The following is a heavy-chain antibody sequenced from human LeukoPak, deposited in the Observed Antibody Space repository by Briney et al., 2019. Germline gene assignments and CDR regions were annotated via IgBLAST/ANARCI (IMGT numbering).Heavy chain of an antibody. J-gene: IGHJ5*02. CDR2: ISAYNGNT. CDR3: ARDRVMVDLGYCSGTSCPPPDWFDP. Sequence: GASVKVSCKASGYTFTSYGISWVRRAPGQGLEWMGWISAYNGNTNYAQNLQGRVTMTTDTSTSTAYMELRSLRSDDTAVYYCARDRVMVDLGYCSGTSCPPPDWFDPWGQGTLVTVSS. D-gene: IGHD2-2*01. CDR1: GYTFTSYG. V-gene: IGHV1-18*01.